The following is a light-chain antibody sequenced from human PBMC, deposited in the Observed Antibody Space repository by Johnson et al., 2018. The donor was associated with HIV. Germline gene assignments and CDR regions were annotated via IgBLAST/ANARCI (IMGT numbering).Light chain of an antibody. CDR2: DNN. CDR3: GTWDSGLNTYV. V-gene: IGLV1-51*01. Sequence: QAVLTQPPSVSAAPGQKVTISCSGSSSNIGNNYVSWYQQLPGTAPKLLIYDNNKRPSGIPDRFSGSKSGTSATLGIPALQTGDEADYYCGTWDSGLNTYVFGTGTKVTAL. CDR1: SSNIGNNY. J-gene: IGLJ1*01.